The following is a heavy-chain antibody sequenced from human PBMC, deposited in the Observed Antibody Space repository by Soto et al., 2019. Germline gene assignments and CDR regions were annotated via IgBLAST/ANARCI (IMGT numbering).Heavy chain of an antibody. D-gene: IGHD3-9*01. J-gene: IGHJ5*02. V-gene: IGHV4-59*01. CDR1: GDSLTSYY. CDR2: IYYTGKT. CDR3: ARIILTGYYGLEP. Sequence: QVQLQESGPGLVKPSETLSLTCSVSGDSLTSYYWTWVRQPPGKGLEWIGYIYYTGKTNYNPSLKSRVTISMELSKNQFSLELRSLTAADTAVYYCARIILTGYYGLEPWGQGTLVIVSA.